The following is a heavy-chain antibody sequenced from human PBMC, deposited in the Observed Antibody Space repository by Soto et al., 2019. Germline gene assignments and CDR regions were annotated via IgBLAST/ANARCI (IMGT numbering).Heavy chain of an antibody. CDR2: VSGYSDKR. CDR1: GYSCNTFG. D-gene: IGHD2-8*01. J-gene: IGHJ4*02. CDR3: ARGWGKYFGVNDF. V-gene: IGHV1-18*01. Sequence: ASVKVACKASGYSCNTFGITWVRQAPGQGLEWMGCVSGYSDKRDYSRKLQDRITLTADPSTTTSYMELRSLTSDGTAVYYCARGWGKYFGVNDFWGQ.